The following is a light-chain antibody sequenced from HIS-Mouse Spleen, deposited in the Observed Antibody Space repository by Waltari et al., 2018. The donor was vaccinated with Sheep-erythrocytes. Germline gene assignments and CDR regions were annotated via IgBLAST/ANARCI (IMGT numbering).Light chain of an antibody. CDR2: EGS. Sequence: QYALTQPASVSGSPGQSIPISCTGTSSDVGSYNLVSWYQQHPGKAPKLMIYEGSKRPSGVSNRFSGSKSGNTASLTISGLQAEDEADYYCCSYAGSSTPWVFGGGTKLTVL. CDR3: CSYAGSSTPWV. J-gene: IGLJ3*02. CDR1: SSDVGSYNL. V-gene: IGLV2-23*01.